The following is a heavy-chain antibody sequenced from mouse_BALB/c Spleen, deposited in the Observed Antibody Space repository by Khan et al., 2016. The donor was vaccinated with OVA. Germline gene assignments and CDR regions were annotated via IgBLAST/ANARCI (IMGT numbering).Heavy chain of an antibody. V-gene: IGHV1-61*01. Sequence: QVQLQQSGPVVVRPGASVKMSCKASGYTFSSYWMYWVKQRSGQGIEWIGMIDPSSSEPRLNQDFTDKATLNVDKSSNTAYMQFSSLTSEDSAVYYCARACYSSFAYWGQVTLVTVSA. D-gene: IGHD2-12*01. CDR3: ARACYSSFAY. J-gene: IGHJ3*01. CDR2: IDPSSSEP. CDR1: GYTFSSYW.